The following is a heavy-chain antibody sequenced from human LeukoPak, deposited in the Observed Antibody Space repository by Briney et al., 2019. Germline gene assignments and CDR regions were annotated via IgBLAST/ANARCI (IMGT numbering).Heavy chain of an antibody. CDR1: SYTFTSYG. Sequence: ASVKVSCKASSYTFTSYGISWVRQAPGQGLEWMGWISAYNGNTNYAQKLQGRVTMTTDTSTSTAYMELSSLRSEDTAVYYCAANDYYDSSGGPAAPYDYWGQGTLVTVSS. CDR3: AANDYYDSSGGPAAPYDY. J-gene: IGHJ4*02. D-gene: IGHD3-22*01. V-gene: IGHV1-18*01. CDR2: ISAYNGNT.